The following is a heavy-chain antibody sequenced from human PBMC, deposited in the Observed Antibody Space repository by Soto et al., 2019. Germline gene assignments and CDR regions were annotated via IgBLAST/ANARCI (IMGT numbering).Heavy chain of an antibody. Sequence: HEHLVQSGAEVKRPGASLKVSCKASGYSFTGYYIHWVRQAPGQGLEWMGWINPDSGATNYAQNFQGRVTLTRDTSISTAAMDLTSPTSDDTAVYYCARGDYGTGGYPFPYFDYWGQGTLVIVSS. CDR2: INPDSGAT. V-gene: IGHV1-2*02. J-gene: IGHJ4*02. CDR1: GYSFTGYY. CDR3: ARGDYGTGGYPFPYFDY. D-gene: IGHD2-8*02.